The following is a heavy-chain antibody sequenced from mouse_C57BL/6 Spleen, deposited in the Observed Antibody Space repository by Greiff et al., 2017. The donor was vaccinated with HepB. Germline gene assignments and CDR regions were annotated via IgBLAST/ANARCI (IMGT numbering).Heavy chain of an antibody. V-gene: IGHV1-22*01. Sequence: VQLQQSGPELVKPGASVKMSCKASGYTFTDYNMHWVKQSHGKSLEWIGYINPINGGTSYNQKFKGKATLTVNKSSSTAYMELRSLTSEDSAVYYCARVGDYDGAWFAYWGQGTLVTVSA. CDR1: GYTFTDYN. CDR3: ARVGDYDGAWFAY. J-gene: IGHJ3*01. CDR2: INPINGGT. D-gene: IGHD2-4*01.